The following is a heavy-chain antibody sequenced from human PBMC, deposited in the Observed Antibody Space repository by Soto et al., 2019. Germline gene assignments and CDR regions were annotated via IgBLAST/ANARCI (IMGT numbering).Heavy chain of an antibody. CDR1: GGSISSYY. Sequence: SETLSLTCTVSGGSISSYYWSWIRQPPGKGLEWIGYIYYSGSTNYNPSLKSRVTISVDTSKNQFSLKLSSVTAADTAVYYCARDTAMKIDYWGQGTLVTVSS. D-gene: IGHD5-18*01. CDR3: ARDTAMKIDY. J-gene: IGHJ4*02. V-gene: IGHV4-59*01. CDR2: IYYSGST.